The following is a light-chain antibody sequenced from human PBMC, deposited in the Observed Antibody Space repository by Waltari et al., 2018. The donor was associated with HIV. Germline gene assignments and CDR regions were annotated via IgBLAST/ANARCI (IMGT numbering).Light chain of an antibody. CDR3: CSYGGSYTWV. Sequence: QSALTQPRSVSGSPGQSVPISRTGTRRDVGGYNYVSWYQQPPGKAPKLMIYDVSKRPSGVPARFSASKSGNTASLTISGLQAEDEADYYCCSYGGSYTWVFGGGTKLTVL. CDR1: RRDVGGYNY. CDR2: DVS. V-gene: IGLV2-11*01. J-gene: IGLJ3*02.